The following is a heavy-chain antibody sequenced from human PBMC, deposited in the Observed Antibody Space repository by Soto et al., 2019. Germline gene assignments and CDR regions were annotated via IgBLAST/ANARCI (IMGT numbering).Heavy chain of an antibody. V-gene: IGHV1-46*02. D-gene: IGHD6-13*01. Sequence: ASVKVSCKSSGYTFNDYYMHWVRQAPGQGPEWMGIFNPSGDSTTYAEKFQDRVTMSRDTSTNTVYMELSSLRSDDTAVYYCARGLDSSSSNWFDPWGKGTVVNVAS. CDR1: GYTFNDYY. CDR3: ARGLDSSSSNWFDP. CDR2: FNPSGDST. J-gene: IGHJ5*02.